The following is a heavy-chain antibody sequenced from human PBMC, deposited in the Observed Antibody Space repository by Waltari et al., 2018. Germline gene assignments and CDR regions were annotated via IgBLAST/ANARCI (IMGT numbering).Heavy chain of an antibody. D-gene: IGHD6-13*01. Sequence: EVHLVESGGGLVKPGGSLRVSCAASGFAFISFSINWNRQNPGKGLEWVSAISKSGRVTEYADSVKGRFTFSRDNANNSVYLQMNSLRVEDTAVYYCNVELAEAGNWGQGTLVTVSP. V-gene: IGHV3-21*06. CDR3: NVELAEAGN. CDR1: GFAFISFS. CDR2: ISKSGRVT. J-gene: IGHJ4*02.